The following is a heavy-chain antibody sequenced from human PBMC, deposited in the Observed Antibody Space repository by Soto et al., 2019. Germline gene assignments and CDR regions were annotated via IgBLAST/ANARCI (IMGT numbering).Heavy chain of an antibody. J-gene: IGHJ4*02. D-gene: IGHD3-3*01. V-gene: IGHV2-5*02. CDR3: AHRVLRAVFGLVTTTAIYFDF. CDR1: GFSLTTSGVG. CDR2: IYWDDDK. Sequence: QITLNESGPTVVKPTETLTLTCTFSGFSLTTSGVGVGWVRQSPGKAPEWLAFIYWDDDKRYSTSLKSRLTITKDTSKNQVVLTMANVYPADTATYYCAHRVLRAVFGLVTTTAIYFDFWGQGTPVVVSS.